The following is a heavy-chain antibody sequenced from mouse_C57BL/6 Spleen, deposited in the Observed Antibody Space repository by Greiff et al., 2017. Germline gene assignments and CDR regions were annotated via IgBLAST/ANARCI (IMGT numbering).Heavy chain of an antibody. CDR1: GYTFTSYG. D-gene: IGHD3-3*01. V-gene: IGHV1-81*01. CDR3: ARSEGRAMDY. Sequence: QVQLQQSGAELARPGASVKLSRKASGYTFTSYGISWVKQRTGQGLEWIGEIYPRSGNTYYNEKFKGKATLTADKSSSTAYMELRSLTSEDSAVYFCARSEGRAMDYWGQGTSVTVSS. J-gene: IGHJ4*01. CDR2: IYPRSGNT.